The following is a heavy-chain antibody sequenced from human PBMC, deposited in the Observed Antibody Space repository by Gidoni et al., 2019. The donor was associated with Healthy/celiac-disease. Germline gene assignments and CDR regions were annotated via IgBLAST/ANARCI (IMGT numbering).Heavy chain of an antibody. CDR1: GYTFTSYY. D-gene: IGHD2-8*02. Sequence: QVQLVQSGAEVQKPGASVKVSCKASGYTFTSYYMHWVRQATGQGLEWMGIINPSGGSTSYAQKFQGRVTMTRDTSTSTVYMELSSLRSEDTAVYYCARSLRLGVVVYAYDYWGQGTLVTVSS. V-gene: IGHV1-46*01. CDR3: ARSLRLGVVVYAYDY. J-gene: IGHJ4*02. CDR2: INPSGGST.